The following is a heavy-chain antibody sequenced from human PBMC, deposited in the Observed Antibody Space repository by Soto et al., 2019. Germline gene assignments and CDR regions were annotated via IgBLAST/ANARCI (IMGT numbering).Heavy chain of an antibody. J-gene: IGHJ3*02. CDR3: ARGPHGYCSGGSCYGDAFDI. Sequence: SETLSLTCAVYGGSFSGYYWSWIRQPPGKGLEWIGEINHSGSTNYNPSLKSRVTISVDTSKNQFSLKLSSVTAADTAVYYCARGPHGYCSGGSCYGDAFDIWGQGTMVTVSS. D-gene: IGHD2-15*01. CDR2: INHSGST. V-gene: IGHV4-34*01. CDR1: GGSFSGYY.